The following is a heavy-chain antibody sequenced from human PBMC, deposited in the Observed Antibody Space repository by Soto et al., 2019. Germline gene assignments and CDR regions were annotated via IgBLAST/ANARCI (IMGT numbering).Heavy chain of an antibody. CDR3: ARQYGDYVRGAFDI. D-gene: IGHD4-17*01. J-gene: IGHJ3*02. CDR1: GGSFSGYF. CDR2: ITHSGGT. Sequence: PSETLSLTCAVSGGSFSGYFWSWIRQPPGKGLEWIGEITHSGGTNYNPSLKSRVTISVDTSKNHFSLKVTSVTAADTAVYYCARQYGDYVRGAFDIWGQGTMVTVSS. V-gene: IGHV4-34*01.